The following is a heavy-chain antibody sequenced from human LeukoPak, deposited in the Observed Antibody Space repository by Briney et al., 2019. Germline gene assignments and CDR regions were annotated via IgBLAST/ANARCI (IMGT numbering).Heavy chain of an antibody. V-gene: IGHV3-9*03. D-gene: IGHD3-22*01. Sequence: GGSLRLSCAASGFTFDDYAMHWVRQAPGKGLEWVSGISWNSGSIGYADSVKGRFTISRDNAKNSLYLQMNSLRAEDMALYYCARGPYYYDSSGPMRAFDIWGQGTMVTVSS. CDR1: GFTFDDYA. CDR3: ARGPYYYDSSGPMRAFDI. J-gene: IGHJ3*02. CDR2: ISWNSGSI.